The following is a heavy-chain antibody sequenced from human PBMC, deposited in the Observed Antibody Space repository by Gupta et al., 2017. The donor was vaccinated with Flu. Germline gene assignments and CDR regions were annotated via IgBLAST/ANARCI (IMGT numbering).Heavy chain of an antibody. CDR1: GGSISSTGNNHTYY. CDR2: ISYNGAS. V-gene: IGHV4-39*01. D-gene: IGHD1-1*01. Sequence: QLQESCAGRVMTSATLSLTCTAAGGSISSTGNNHTYYFGWTLQPPRRGLGWIATISYNGASYSNPTPGIQATISLDTSKDQFPLRLSSVSAADAGPYVYACHTSDNSNLGVRQFYYYYAMDVWGPGTTVTVSS. J-gene: IGHJ6*02. CDR3: ACHTSDNSNLGVRQFYYYYAMDV.